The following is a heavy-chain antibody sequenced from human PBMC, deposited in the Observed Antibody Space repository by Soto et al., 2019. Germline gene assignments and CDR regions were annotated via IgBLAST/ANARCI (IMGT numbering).Heavy chain of an antibody. V-gene: IGHV3-23*01. CDR3: AKQWLVRGSAFDI. J-gene: IGHJ3*02. CDR2: ISGSGGST. CDR1: GFTFSSYA. Sequence: PGGSLRLSCAASGFTFSSYAMSWVRQAPGKGLEWVSAISGSGGSTYYADSVKGRFTISRDNSKNTPYLQMNSLRAEDTAVYYCAKQWLVRGSAFDIWGQGTMVTVSS. D-gene: IGHD6-19*01.